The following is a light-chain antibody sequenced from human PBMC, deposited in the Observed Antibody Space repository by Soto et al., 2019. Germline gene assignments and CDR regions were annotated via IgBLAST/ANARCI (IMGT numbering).Light chain of an antibody. CDR3: QQTSSAPFT. V-gene: IGKV1-39*01. CDR2: DAA. Sequence: EIQMTQSPSSLSASEGDRVTIACRASQNINTYLNWYQQKPGKAPKLLMFDAASLQSGVPSRFSGSGSRTDFTLTITSLQPEDFATYYCQQTSSAPFTFGPGTKVDIK. J-gene: IGKJ3*01. CDR1: QNINTY.